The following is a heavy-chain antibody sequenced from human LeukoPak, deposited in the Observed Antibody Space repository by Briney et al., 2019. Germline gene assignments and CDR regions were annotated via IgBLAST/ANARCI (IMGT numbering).Heavy chain of an antibody. D-gene: IGHD2-15*01. Sequence: GASVKVSCKASGSIFTTHGISWLRRAPGQGLERMGWINPFSGDTKYPQKFQGRVTMTTDTSTSTAYMEIRSLRFDDTAVYYCTREECNAGTGYFSVDWGQGTLVTVSS. CDR2: INPFSGDT. V-gene: IGHV1-18*01. CDR1: GSIFTTHG. J-gene: IGHJ1*01. CDR3: TREECNAGTGYFSVD.